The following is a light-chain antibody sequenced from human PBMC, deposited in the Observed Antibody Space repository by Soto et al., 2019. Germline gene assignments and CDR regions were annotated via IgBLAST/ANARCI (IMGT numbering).Light chain of an antibody. Sequence: DIQITQSPSSLSASVGDRVTITCRASQSISTYLNWYQRKPGKAPNLLIYDASSLQGGVPSRFSGSGSGTDFSLTISSLQAEDFATYYCQQSYSIPWTFGQGTKVEIK. CDR3: QQSYSIPWT. V-gene: IGKV1-39*01. J-gene: IGKJ1*01. CDR1: QSISTY. CDR2: DAS.